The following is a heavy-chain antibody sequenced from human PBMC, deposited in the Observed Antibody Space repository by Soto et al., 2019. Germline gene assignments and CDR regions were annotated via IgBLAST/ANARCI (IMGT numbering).Heavy chain of an antibody. V-gene: IGHV3-23*01. CDR2: ISGSGGST. CDR1: GFTFSSYA. D-gene: IGHD3-3*01. J-gene: IGHJ6*02. Sequence: GGSLRLSCAASGFTFSSYAMSWVRQAPGKGLEWVSAISGSGGSTYYADSVKGRFTISRDNSKNTLYLQMNSLRAEDTAVYYCAKSAYYDFWSAEVYGMDVWGQGTTVTVSS. CDR3: AKSAYYDFWSAEVYGMDV.